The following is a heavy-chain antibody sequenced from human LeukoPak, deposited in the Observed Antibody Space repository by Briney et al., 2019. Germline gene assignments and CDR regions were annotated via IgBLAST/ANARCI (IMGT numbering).Heavy chain of an antibody. CDR2: IRYDGSNK. Sequence: TGGSLRLYCAASGFTFSSYGMHWVRQAPGKGLEWVAFIRYDGSNKYYADSVKGRFTISRDNSKNTLYLQMNSLRAEDTAVYYCAKDFLNYYDSSGYPDYWGQGTLVTVSS. D-gene: IGHD3-22*01. CDR1: GFTFSSYG. V-gene: IGHV3-30*02. J-gene: IGHJ4*02. CDR3: AKDFLNYYDSSGYPDY.